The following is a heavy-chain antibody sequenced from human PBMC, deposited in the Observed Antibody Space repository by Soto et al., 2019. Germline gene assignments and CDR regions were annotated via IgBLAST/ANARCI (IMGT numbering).Heavy chain of an antibody. Sequence: PGGSLRLSCAASGFTFSSDGMHWVRQAPGKGLEWVAVISYDGSNKYYADSVKGRFTISRDNSKNTLYLQMNSLRAEDTAVYYCAISRYSSSWYYFDYWGQGTLVTVSS. J-gene: IGHJ4*02. CDR3: AISRYSSSWYYFDY. D-gene: IGHD6-13*01. V-gene: IGHV3-30*03. CDR1: GFTFSSDG. CDR2: ISYDGSNK.